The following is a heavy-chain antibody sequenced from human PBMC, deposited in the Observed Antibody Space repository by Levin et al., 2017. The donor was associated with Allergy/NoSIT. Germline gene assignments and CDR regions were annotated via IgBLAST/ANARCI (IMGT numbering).Heavy chain of an antibody. CDR2: IIPILGIA. CDR3: ARDLRGDYGEGQAAFDI. J-gene: IGHJ3*02. CDR1: GGTFSSYT. Sequence: SVKVSCKASGGTFSSYTISWVRQAPGQGLEWMGRIIPILGIANYAQKFQGRVTITADKSTSTAYMELSSLRSEDTAVYYCARDLRGDYGEGQAAFDIWGQGTMVTVSS. V-gene: IGHV1-69*04. D-gene: IGHD4-17*01.